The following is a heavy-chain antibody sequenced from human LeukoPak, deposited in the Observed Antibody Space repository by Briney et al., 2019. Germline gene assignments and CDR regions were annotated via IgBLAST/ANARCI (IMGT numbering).Heavy chain of an antibody. D-gene: IGHD3-10*02. J-gene: IGHJ5*02. CDR3: ARRAQLARLVVHWFDP. V-gene: IGHV5-51*01. CDR2: IHPSSSLT. CDR1: GDGFDDYW. Sequence: KSGESLKISCRVSGDGFDDYWIGWVRHMSGEGLQWVAIIHPSSSLTHYSPSFQGRVSISADRAITTAYLQWNSLRTSDTAMYFCARRAQLARLVVHWFDPWGQGTLVTVSS.